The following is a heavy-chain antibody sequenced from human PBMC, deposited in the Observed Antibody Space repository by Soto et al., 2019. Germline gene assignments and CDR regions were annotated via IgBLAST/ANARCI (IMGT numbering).Heavy chain of an antibody. V-gene: IGHV4-31*03. CDR1: GGSISSGDYY. CDR2: IYHSGST. CDR3: ARDIADHGFLGYYGVDV. D-gene: IGHD3-10*01. J-gene: IGHJ6*02. Sequence: QVQLQESGPGLVKPSQTLSLTCTVSGGSISSGDYYWSWIRQYPGRGLEWIGYIYHSGSTFYNPSLKSRSSISIDTSKNQFSLKLTSVTAADTAVYYCARDIADHGFLGYYGVDVWGQGTTVTVSS.